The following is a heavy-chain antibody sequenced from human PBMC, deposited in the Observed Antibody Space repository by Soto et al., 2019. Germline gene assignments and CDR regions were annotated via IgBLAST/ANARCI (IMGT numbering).Heavy chain of an antibody. Sequence: QVQLVQSGAEVKKPGSSVKVSCKASGGTFSSYTISWVRQAPGQGLEWMGRIIPILGIANYAQKFQGRVTITADKSTSTAYMELSSLRSEDTAVYYCARDYYYDSSGYYAPLYFQHWGQGTLVTVSS. CDR3: ARDYYYDSSGYYAPLYFQH. CDR2: IIPILGIA. CDR1: GGTFSSYT. J-gene: IGHJ1*01. D-gene: IGHD3-22*01. V-gene: IGHV1-69*08.